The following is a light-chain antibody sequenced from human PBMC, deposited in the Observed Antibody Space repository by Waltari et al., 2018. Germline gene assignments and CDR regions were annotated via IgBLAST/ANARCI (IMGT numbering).Light chain of an antibody. V-gene: IGKV3-20*01. CDR3: QKYGTLPAT. Sequence: EIVLTQSPGTLSLSPGERATLSCRASKSVSRTLAWYQQKPGQAPRLLIYDASSRATGIPDRCSGSGSGTDFSLTISRLEPEDFAVYYCQKYGTLPATFGQGTKVEIK. CDR2: DAS. CDR1: KSVSRT. J-gene: IGKJ1*01.